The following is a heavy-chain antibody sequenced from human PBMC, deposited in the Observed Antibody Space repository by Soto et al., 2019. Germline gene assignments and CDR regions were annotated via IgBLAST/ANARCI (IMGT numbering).Heavy chain of an antibody. CDR1: GFTFNRYS. V-gene: IGHV3-48*01. CDR2: ISSSSSTI. D-gene: IGHD3-16*02. Sequence: PGGSLRLSCAASGFTFNRYSMNWVRQAPGKGLEWVSYISSSSSTIYYADSVKGRFTISRDNAKNSLYLQMNSLRAEDTAVYYCARDIMITFGGVIAHFDYWGQGTLVTVSS. CDR3: ARDIMITFGGVIAHFDY. J-gene: IGHJ4*02.